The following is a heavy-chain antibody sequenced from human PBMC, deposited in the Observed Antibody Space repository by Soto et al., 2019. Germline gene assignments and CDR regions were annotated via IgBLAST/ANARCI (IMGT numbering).Heavy chain of an antibody. CDR2: IYYSGST. Sequence: PSETLSLTCTVSGGSISSSSYYWGWIRQPPGKGLEWMGSIYYSGSTYYNPSLKSRVTISVDTSKNQFSLKLSSVTAADTAVYYCARGGLGYCTNGVCYMPDYYGMDVWGQGTTVTVSS. D-gene: IGHD2-8*01. J-gene: IGHJ6*02. CDR1: GGSISSSSYY. CDR3: ARGGLGYCTNGVCYMPDYYGMDV. V-gene: IGHV4-39*01.